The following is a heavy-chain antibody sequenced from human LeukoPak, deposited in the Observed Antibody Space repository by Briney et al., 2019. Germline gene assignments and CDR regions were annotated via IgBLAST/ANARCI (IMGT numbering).Heavy chain of an antibody. J-gene: IGHJ4*02. CDR2: MNPNSGNT. V-gene: IGHV1-8*03. CDR1: GYTFTSYD. CDR3: ARGGGITGTTDGSFVY. D-gene: IGHD1-7*01. Sequence: ASVKVSCKASGYTFTSYDINWVRQATGQGLEWMGWMNPNSGNTGYAQKFQGRVTITRNTSISTAYMELSSLRSEDTAVYYCARGGGITGTTDGSFVYWGQGTLVTVSS.